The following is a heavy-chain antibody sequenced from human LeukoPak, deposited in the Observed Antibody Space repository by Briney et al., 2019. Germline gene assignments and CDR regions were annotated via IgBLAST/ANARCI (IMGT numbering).Heavy chain of an antibody. J-gene: IGHJ4*02. CDR2: IYYSGST. Sequence: SETLSLTCTVSGGAISSYYWSWIRQPPGNGLEWIGYIYYSGSTNYNPSLKRRVTISVDTSKNQFSLKLSSVTAADTAVYYCARGYSSGWYWPAKPPGTAFDYWGQGTLVTVSS. CDR3: ARGYSSGWYWPAKPPGTAFDY. D-gene: IGHD6-19*01. CDR1: GGAISSYY. V-gene: IGHV4-59*01.